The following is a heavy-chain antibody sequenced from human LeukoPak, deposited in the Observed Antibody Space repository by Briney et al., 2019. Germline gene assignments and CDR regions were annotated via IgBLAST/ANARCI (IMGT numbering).Heavy chain of an antibody. CDR3: ASAIAAADLFDY. Sequence: ASVTVSCTASGGTFSSYAISWVRQAPGQGLEWMGGIIPIFGTANYAQKFQGRVTITADESTSTAYMELSSLRSEDTAVYYCASAIAAADLFDYWGQGTLVTVSS. V-gene: IGHV1-69*13. CDR2: IIPIFGTA. J-gene: IGHJ4*02. D-gene: IGHD6-13*01. CDR1: GGTFSSYA.